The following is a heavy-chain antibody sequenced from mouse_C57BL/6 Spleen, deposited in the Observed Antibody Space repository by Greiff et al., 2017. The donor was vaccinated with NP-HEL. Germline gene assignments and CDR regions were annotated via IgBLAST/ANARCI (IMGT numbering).Heavy chain of an antibody. Sequence: QVQLQQSGAELARPGASVKLSCKASGYTFTSYGISWVKQRTGQGLEWIGEIYPRSGNTYYNEKFKGKATLTADKSSSTAYMELRSLTSEDSAVYFCAREGTAQATLYAMDYWGQGTSVTVSS. J-gene: IGHJ4*01. CDR3: AREGTAQATLYAMDY. CDR2: IYPRSGNT. CDR1: GYTFTSYG. D-gene: IGHD3-2*02. V-gene: IGHV1-81*01.